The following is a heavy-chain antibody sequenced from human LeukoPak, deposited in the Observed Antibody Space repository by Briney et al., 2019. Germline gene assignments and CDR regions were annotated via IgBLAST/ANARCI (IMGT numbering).Heavy chain of an antibody. D-gene: IGHD4-23*01. CDR1: GGSISSGGYS. V-gene: IGHV4-30-2*01. CDR3: ARGLRWYSDY. Sequence: SETLSLTCVVSGGSISSGGYSWSWIRQPPGKGLEWIGYIYHSGSTYYNPSLKSRVTISVDRSKNQFSLKLSSVTAADTAVYYCARGLRWYSDYWGQGTLVTVSS. J-gene: IGHJ4*02. CDR2: IYHSGST.